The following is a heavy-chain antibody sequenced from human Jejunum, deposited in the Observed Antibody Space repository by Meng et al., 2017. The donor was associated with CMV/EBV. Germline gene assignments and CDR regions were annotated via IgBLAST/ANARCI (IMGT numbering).Heavy chain of an antibody. Sequence: WVRQAPGQGLEWMGWINPNSGGTNYAQKFQGRVTMTRDTSISTAYMELSRLRSDDTAVFYCARSPFKTAMPSHFSHSSGYQNYFDSWGQGTLVTVSS. D-gene: IGHD3-22*01. V-gene: IGHV1-2*02. J-gene: IGHJ4*02. CDR3: ARSPFKTAMPSHFSHSSGYQNYFDS. CDR2: INPNSGGT.